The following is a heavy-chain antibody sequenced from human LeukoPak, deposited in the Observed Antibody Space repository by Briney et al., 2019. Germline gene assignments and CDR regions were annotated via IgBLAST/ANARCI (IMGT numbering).Heavy chain of an antibody. Sequence: ASVKVSCKASGGTFTSYAISWVRQAPGQGLEWMGGIIPIFGTANYAQKFQGRVTITADESTSTAYMELSSLRSKDTAAYYCARGYGGNSLNDYWGQGTLVTVSS. V-gene: IGHV1-69*13. CDR1: GGTFTSYA. CDR3: ARGYGGNSLNDY. D-gene: IGHD4-23*01. J-gene: IGHJ4*02. CDR2: IIPIFGTA.